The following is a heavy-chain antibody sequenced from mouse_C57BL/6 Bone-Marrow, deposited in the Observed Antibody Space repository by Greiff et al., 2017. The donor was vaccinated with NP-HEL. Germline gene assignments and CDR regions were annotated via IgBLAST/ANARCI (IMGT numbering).Heavy chain of an antibody. CDR1: GFNIKDDY. D-gene: IGHD2-4*01. Sequence: EVQLQQSGAELVRPGASVKLSCTASGFNIKDDYMHWVKQRHEQGLEWIGWIGPENGDTEYASKFQGKATITADTSSNTAYLQLSSLTSEDTAVYYCTTWDYDDPYWDFGVGGTGTTVTVSS. CDR2: IGPENGDT. J-gene: IGHJ1*03. CDR3: TTWDYDDPYWDFGV. V-gene: IGHV14-4*01.